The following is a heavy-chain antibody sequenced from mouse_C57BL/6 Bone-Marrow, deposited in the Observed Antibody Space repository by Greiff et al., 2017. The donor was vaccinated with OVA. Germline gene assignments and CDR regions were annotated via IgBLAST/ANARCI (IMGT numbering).Heavy chain of an antibody. D-gene: IGHD1-1*01. V-gene: IGHV14-4*01. CDR3: TTGSNPYAMDY. CDR2: IDPENGDT. J-gene: IGHJ4*01. Sequence: EVQLHQSGAELVRPGASVKLSCTASGFNIKDDYMHWVKQRPEQGLEWIGWIDPENGDTEYASKFQGKATITADTSSNTAYRQLSSLTSEDTAVYYCTTGSNPYAMDYWGQGTSVTVSS. CDR1: GFNIKDDY.